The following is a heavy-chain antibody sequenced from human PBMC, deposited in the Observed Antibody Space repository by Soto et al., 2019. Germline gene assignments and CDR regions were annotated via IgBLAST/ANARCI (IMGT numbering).Heavy chain of an antibody. V-gene: IGHV3-43*01. D-gene: IGHD1-7*01. J-gene: IGHJ4*02. Sequence: PGGSLRLSCAASGFTFDDYTMHWVRQAPGKGLEWVSLISWDGGSTYYADSVKGRFTISRDNSKNSLYLQMNSLRTEDTALYYCAKEGLLGTTYDYWGQGTLVTVSS. CDR3: AKEGLLGTTYDY. CDR2: ISWDGGST. CDR1: GFTFDDYT.